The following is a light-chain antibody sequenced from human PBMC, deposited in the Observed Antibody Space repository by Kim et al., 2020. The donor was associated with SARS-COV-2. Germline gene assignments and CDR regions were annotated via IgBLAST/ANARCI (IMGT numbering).Light chain of an antibody. V-gene: IGKV3-11*01. CDR1: KSVGTY. J-gene: IGKJ4*01. CDR3: QQRSNWPLT. Sequence: LSPGERATLSCRSSKSVGTYLAWYQQKPGQAPRLLIYYASNRATGIPARFSGSGSETDFTLTINSLEPDDFAVYYCQQRSNWPLTFGGGTKVDIK. CDR2: YAS.